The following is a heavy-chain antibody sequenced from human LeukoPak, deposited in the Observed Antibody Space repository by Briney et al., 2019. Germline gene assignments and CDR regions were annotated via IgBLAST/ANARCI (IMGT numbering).Heavy chain of an antibody. D-gene: IGHD6-19*01. J-gene: IGHJ4*02. CDR2: IYNGVPT. CDR3: VQTTGWPGFDY. CDR1: GVSISRFY. Sequence: SETLSLTCTTSGVSISRFYWSWVRQPPGKGLEWIGNIYNGVPTFFNPSLKSRVTISVDTPRRQFSLQLASVTAADTAVYYWVQTTGWPGFDYWGQGILVTVSS. V-gene: IGHV4-4*09.